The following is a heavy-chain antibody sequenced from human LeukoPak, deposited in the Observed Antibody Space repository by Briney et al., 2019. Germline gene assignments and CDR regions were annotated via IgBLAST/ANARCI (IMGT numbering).Heavy chain of an antibody. J-gene: IGHJ3*02. Sequence: WASVKVSCKASGYTFTGYYMHWVRQAPGQGLEWMGWINPNGGGTNYAQKFQGRVTMTRDTSISTAYMELSRLRSDDTAVYYCARGWAGELLNAFDIWGQGTMVTVSS. CDR3: ARGWAGELLNAFDI. CDR1: GYTFTGYY. V-gene: IGHV1-2*02. D-gene: IGHD3-10*01. CDR2: INPNGGGT.